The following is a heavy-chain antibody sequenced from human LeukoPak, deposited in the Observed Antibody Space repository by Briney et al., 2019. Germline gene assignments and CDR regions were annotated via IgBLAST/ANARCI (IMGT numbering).Heavy chain of an antibody. D-gene: IGHD2-2*01. V-gene: IGHV4-4*07. CDR1: GGSISSYY. CDR2: IYTSGIT. J-gene: IGHJ4*02. Sequence: SETLSLTCTVFGGSISSYYWSWIRQPAGKGLEWIGHIYTSGITNYNPSLKSRVTMSVDTSNNHFSLKLSSVTAADTAVYYCARCHEPGGTSCYYDYWGQGTLVTVSS. CDR3: ARCHEPGGTSCYYDY.